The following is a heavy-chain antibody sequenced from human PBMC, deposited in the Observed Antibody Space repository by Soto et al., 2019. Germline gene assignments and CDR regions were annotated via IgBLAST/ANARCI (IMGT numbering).Heavy chain of an antibody. CDR3: AREWCAFDY. Sequence: PSETLSLTCTVSGGSITSYKWSWIRQSPGKGLEWIAYMYSSGSSDYNPSLKGRVTISMDTSKNQYSLKLNSATAADTAVYYCAREWCAFDYWGQGILVTVFS. CDR2: MYSSGSS. V-gene: IGHV4-59*01. CDR1: GGSITSYK. D-gene: IGHD2-8*02. J-gene: IGHJ4*02.